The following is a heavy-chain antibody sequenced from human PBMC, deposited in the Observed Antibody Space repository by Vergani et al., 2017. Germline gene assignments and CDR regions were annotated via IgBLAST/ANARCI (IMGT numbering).Heavy chain of an antibody. CDR1: GFTFSSYA. CDR2: ISGSGGSP. D-gene: IGHD3-3*01. Sequence: EVQLLESGGGLVQPGGSLRLSCAASGFTFSSYAMSWVRQAPGKGLEWVSAISGSGGSPYYADSVKGRFTTSRDNAKNTLYLQMNSLRAEDTAVYYCVISRPQDAFWSGPCYYYDYMDVWGKGTTVTVSS. CDR3: VISRPQDAFWSGPCYYYDYMDV. J-gene: IGHJ6*03. V-gene: IGHV3-23*01.